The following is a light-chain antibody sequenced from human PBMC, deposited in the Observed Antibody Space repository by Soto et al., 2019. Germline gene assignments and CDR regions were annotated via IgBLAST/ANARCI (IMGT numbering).Light chain of an antibody. V-gene: IGLV2-11*01. CDR2: DVT. J-gene: IGLJ1*01. Sequence: QSVLTQPPSVSGSPGQSVTISCTGTSSDVGGYNYVAWYQQHPGKAPKIMIYDVTERPSGVPDRFSGSKSGNTASLTISGLQAEDEADYYGCPNAGNVEVFGTGTKLTVL. CDR3: CPNAGNVEV. CDR1: SSDVGGYNY.